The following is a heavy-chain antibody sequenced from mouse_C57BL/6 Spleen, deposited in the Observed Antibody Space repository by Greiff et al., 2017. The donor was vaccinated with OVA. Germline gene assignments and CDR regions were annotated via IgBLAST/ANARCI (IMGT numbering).Heavy chain of an antibody. D-gene: IGHD2-3*01. V-gene: IGHV5-9-1*02. CDR2: LSSGGDYL. CDR1: GFTFSSYA. J-gene: IGHJ3*01. CDR3: TRDQDGYYPAWFAY. Sequence: DVMLVESGEGLVKPGGSLKLSCAASGFTFSSYAMSWVRQTPEKRLEWVAYLSSGGDYLYYADTVKGRFTISRDNARNTRYLQMSSRKSEDTDMYYCTRDQDGYYPAWFAYWGQGTLVTVSA.